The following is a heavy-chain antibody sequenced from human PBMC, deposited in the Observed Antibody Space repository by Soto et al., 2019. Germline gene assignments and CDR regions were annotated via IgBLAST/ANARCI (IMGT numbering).Heavy chain of an antibody. D-gene: IGHD5-18*01. Sequence: SETLSLTCAVYGGSFSGFSWSWIRQSPGKGLEWIGEINHSGGIDYSPSLKSRVTISLDTSKKQFSLKLSSVTAADTAVYYCARGTAIYYYGMDVWGQGTTVTVSS. J-gene: IGHJ6*02. CDR1: GGSFSGFS. V-gene: IGHV4-34*01. CDR2: INHSGGI. CDR3: ARGTAIYYYGMDV.